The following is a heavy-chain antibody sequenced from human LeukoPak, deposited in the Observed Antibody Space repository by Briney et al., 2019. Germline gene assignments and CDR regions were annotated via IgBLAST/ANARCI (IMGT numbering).Heavy chain of an antibody. V-gene: IGHV3-53*01. CDR2: IYSAGTS. J-gene: IGHJ4*02. CDR3: AMTDDILIASSY. Sequence: ETLSLTCAVSGASITSNWWSWVRQVPGKGLQWVSGIYSAGTSFHAESLEGRFTVSRDFSKNILYLQMNSLRAEDTGVYYCAMTDDILIASSYWGQGTSVTVSS. D-gene: IGHD3-9*01. CDR1: GASITSNW.